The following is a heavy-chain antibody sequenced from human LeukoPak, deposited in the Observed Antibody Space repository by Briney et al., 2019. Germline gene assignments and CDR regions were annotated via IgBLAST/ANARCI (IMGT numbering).Heavy chain of an antibody. CDR1: GYTFTSYD. J-gene: IGHJ6*03. Sequence: GASVKVSCKASGYTFTSYDINWVRQATGQGREWMGWMNPNSGNTGYAQKFQGRVTMTRNTSISTAYMELSSLRSEDTAVYYCARAAAGTNIYYYMDVWGKGTTVTVSS. CDR2: MNPNSGNT. CDR3: ARAAAGTNIYYYMDV. D-gene: IGHD6-13*01. V-gene: IGHV1-8*01.